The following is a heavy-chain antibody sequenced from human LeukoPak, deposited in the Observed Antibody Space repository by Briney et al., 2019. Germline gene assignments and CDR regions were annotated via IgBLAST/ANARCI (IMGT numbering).Heavy chain of an antibody. Sequence: PGGSLRLSCAASGFTFRSYGMHCVRQAPGKGLEYVSTISNNVGSTYYADSVKGRFTISRDNSKNTLYLQMRSLRIEDTAVYYCVKAALQYYYDTSGSFDYWGQGTLVTASS. D-gene: IGHD3-22*01. V-gene: IGHV3-64D*09. CDR3: VKAALQYYYDTSGSFDY. J-gene: IGHJ4*02. CDR2: ISNNVGST. CDR1: GFTFRSYG.